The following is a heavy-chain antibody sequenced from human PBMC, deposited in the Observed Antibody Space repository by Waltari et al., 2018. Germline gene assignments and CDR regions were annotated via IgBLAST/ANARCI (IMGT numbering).Heavy chain of an antibody. Sequence: QVQLVHSGAEVKTPGSSMKVSCKASGGTFGTDTFFWVRQAPGQVLEWMGRISPVFGGPHYEQKFQDRLTITAHRSTNTVYMELSTLRSEDTAVYYCARVRVGTIQYVLDVWGQGTTVTVSS. CDR3: ARVRVGTIQYVLDV. V-gene: IGHV1-69*08. CDR1: GGTFGTDT. D-gene: IGHD1-26*01. J-gene: IGHJ6*02. CDR2: ISPVFGGP.